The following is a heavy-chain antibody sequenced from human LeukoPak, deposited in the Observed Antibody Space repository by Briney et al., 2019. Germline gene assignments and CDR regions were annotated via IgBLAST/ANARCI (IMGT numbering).Heavy chain of an antibody. CDR2: INPSGGST. J-gene: IGHJ4*02. CDR1: GYIFTSSY. Sequence: ASVKVSCKASGYIFTSSYIHWVRQAPGRGLEWMGIINPSGGSTSYAQKFQGRVTMTRDMSTSTVYMELSSLRSGDTAVYYCARDQSGLIIVGAIDYWGQGTLVTVSS. CDR3: ARDQSGLIIVGAIDY. V-gene: IGHV1-46*01. D-gene: IGHD1-26*01.